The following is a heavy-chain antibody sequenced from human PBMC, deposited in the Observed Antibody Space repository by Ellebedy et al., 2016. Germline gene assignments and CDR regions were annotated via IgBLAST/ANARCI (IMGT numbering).Heavy chain of an antibody. V-gene: IGHV3-74*01. CDR3: ARAVSNYYDSSGSGY. D-gene: IGHD3-22*01. CDR2: INSDGTSL. Sequence: GGSLRLXCAASGFTFSSYCMHWVRQAPGKGLAWVSRINSDGTSLSYADSVQGRFTISRDNAKNTLYLQMNSLRAEDTAVYYCARAVSNYYDSSGSGYWGQGTLVTVSS. J-gene: IGHJ4*02. CDR1: GFTFSSYC.